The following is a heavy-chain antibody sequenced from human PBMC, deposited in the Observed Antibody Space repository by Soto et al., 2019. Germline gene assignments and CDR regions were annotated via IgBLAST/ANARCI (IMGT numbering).Heavy chain of an antibody. J-gene: IGHJ4*02. CDR2: IKQDGSDK. CDR1: GFTFSSNW. Sequence: ESGGGLVQPGGSLRLSCAASGFTFSSNWMSWVRQAPGKGLEWVANIKQDGSDKYYVDSVKGRFTISRDNAKNSLYLQMNSLRAEDTAVYYCATSAAAPGNYWGQGTLVTVSS. V-gene: IGHV3-7*01. D-gene: IGHD6-13*01. CDR3: ATSAAAPGNY.